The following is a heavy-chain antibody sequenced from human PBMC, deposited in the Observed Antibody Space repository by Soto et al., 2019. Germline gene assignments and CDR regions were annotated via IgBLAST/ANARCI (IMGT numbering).Heavy chain of an antibody. D-gene: IGHD2-15*01. CDR3: ARDAPGVAPY. V-gene: IGHV4-31*01. Sequence: QVQLQESGPGLVRPSQTLSLICTVSGGSINSGDSYWNWIRQHPEKGLEWIGYINYRGSTFYNPSLKSLIIISVDTSKNQFSLKLRSVTAADTAVYYCARDAPGVAPYWGQGTLVTVSS. J-gene: IGHJ4*02. CDR1: GGSINSGDSY. CDR2: INYRGST.